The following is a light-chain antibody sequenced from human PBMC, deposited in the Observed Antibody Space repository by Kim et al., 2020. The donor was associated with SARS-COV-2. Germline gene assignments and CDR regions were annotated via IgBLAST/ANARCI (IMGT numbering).Light chain of an antibody. Sequence: QSALTQPASVSGSPGQSITISCTGSSSDIGGYNFVSWYRQHPDTRPDLIIYDVTNRPSGVSERFSGSKSGNTASLTISGLQSDDEAVYYCSSYSSVTSLALLFGGGTALTVL. CDR2: DVT. CDR3: SSYSSVTSLALL. CDR1: SSDIGGYNF. V-gene: IGLV2-14*03. J-gene: IGLJ2*01.